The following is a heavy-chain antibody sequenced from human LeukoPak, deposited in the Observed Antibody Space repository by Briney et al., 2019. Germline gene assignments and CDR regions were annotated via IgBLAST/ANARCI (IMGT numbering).Heavy chain of an antibody. D-gene: IGHD6-19*01. CDR3: ARGPRIAVARTRWFDP. V-gene: IGHV4-39*07. J-gene: IGHJ5*02. Sequence: SETLSLTCTVSGGSISSGDYYWSWIRQPPGRGREWIGEINHSGSTNYNPSLKSRVTISVDTSKNQFSLKLSSVTAADTAVYYCARGPRIAVARTRWFDPWGQGTLVTVSS. CDR1: GGSISSGDYY. CDR2: INHSGST.